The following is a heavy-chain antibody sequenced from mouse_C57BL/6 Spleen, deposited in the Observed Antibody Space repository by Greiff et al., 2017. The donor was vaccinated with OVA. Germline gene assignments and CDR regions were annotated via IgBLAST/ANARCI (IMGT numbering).Heavy chain of an antibody. J-gene: IGHJ4*01. CDR2: INPNNGGT. CDR1: GYTFTDYN. D-gene: IGHD1-1*01. Sequence: VHVKQSGPELVKPGASVKMSCKASGYTFTDYNMHWVKQSHGKSLEWIGYINPNNGGTSYNQKFKGKATLTVNKSSSTAYMELRSLTSEDSAVYYCARSSSRGMDYWGQGTSVTVSS. CDR3: ARSSSRGMDY. V-gene: IGHV1-22*01.